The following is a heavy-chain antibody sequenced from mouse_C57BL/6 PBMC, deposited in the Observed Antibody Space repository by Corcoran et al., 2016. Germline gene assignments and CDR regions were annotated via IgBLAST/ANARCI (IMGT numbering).Heavy chain of an antibody. V-gene: IGHV3-6*01. J-gene: IGHJ2*01. Sequence: DVQLQESGPGLVKPSQSLSLTCSVTGYSITSGYYWNWIRQFPGNKLEWMGYISYDGSNNYNPSLKNRISITRDTSKNQFFLKLNSVTTEDTATYYCARGYSNLGDYWGQGTTLTVSS. CDR2: ISYDGSN. D-gene: IGHD2-5*01. CDR1: GYSITSGYY. CDR3: ARGYSNLGDY.